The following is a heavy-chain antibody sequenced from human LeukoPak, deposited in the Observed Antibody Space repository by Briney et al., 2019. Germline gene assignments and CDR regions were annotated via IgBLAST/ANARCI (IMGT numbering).Heavy chain of an antibody. CDR2: INPNSGGT. V-gene: IGHV1-2*02. J-gene: IGHJ4*02. CDR3: ARVEYQLPPPYDY. CDR1: GYTFTGYY. Sequence: ASVKVSCKASGYTFTGYYMHWVRQAPGQGLEWMGWINPNSGGTNYAQKFQGRVTMTRDTSISTAYMELSRLRSDDTAVYYCARVEYQLPPPYDYWGQGTLVTVSS. D-gene: IGHD2-2*01.